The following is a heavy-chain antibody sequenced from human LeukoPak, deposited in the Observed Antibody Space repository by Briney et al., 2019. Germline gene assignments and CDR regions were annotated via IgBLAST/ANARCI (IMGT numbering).Heavy chain of an antibody. CDR1: GFTFSSYA. V-gene: IGHV3-23*01. J-gene: IGHJ6*03. D-gene: IGHD6-19*01. Sequence: GGSLRLSCAASGFTFSSYAMSWVRQAPGKGLEWVSAISGSGGSTYYADSVKGRFTISRDNSKNTLYLQMNSLRAEDTAVYYCAKEGGSSGWYYYYYYMDVWGKGTTVTVSS. CDR3: AKEGGSSGWYYYYYYMDV. CDR2: ISGSGGST.